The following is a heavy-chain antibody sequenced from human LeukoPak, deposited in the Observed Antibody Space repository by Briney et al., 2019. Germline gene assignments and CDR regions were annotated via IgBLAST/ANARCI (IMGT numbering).Heavy chain of an antibody. CDR1: GFSFSSSG. J-gene: IGHJ4*02. Sequence: GGSLRLSCAASGFSFSSSGMNWVRQAPGKGLEWVPSISSGGSYMYYADSVKGRFTISRDNAKNSLYLQMNSLRAEDTAVYYCARGHEDFWYDYWGQGTLVTVSS. V-gene: IGHV3-21*01. CDR3: ARGHEDFWYDY. CDR2: ISSGGSYM. D-gene: IGHD3-3*01.